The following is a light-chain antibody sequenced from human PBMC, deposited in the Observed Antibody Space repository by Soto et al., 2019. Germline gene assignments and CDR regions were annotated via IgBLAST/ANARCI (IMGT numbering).Light chain of an antibody. CDR2: DVN. CDR1: SSDVGRYNY. CDR3: SSYTSSSTVV. J-gene: IGLJ2*01. V-gene: IGLV2-14*01. Sequence: QSVLTQPASVSGSPGQSITISCTGTSSDVGRYNYVSWCQQHPGKAPKLIIYDVNTRPSGVSNRFSGSKSGNTASLTISGLQAEDEADYYCSSYTSSSTVVFGGGTKLTVL.